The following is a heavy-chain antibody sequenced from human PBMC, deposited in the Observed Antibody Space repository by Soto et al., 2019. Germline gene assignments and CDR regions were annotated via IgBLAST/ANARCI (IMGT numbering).Heavy chain of an antibody. D-gene: IGHD2-15*01. CDR1: GFTFSGHD. V-gene: IGHV3-13*01. CDR3: ARRFCSTGSCRGIGFDY. J-gene: IGHJ4*02. CDR2: IGADGGT. Sequence: EVQLVESGGGLVQPGGSLRLSCVASGFTFSGHDMHWVRQPAGKGLEWVSAIGADGGTYYLGFVKGRFTISRENAKNSLYLQMNSLRVGDTAVYYCARRFCSTGSCRGIGFDYWGQGTLVTVSS.